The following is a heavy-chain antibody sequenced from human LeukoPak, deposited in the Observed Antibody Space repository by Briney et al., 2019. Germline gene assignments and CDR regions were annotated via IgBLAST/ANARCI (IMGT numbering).Heavy chain of an antibody. CDR3: AKFLPTHIVVANYYFDY. CDR2: ISGSGGST. Sequence: TGGSLRLSCAASGFTFSSYGMSWVRQAPGKGLEWASAISGSGGSTYYADSVKGRFTISRDNSKNTLYLQMNSLRAEDTAVYYCAKFLPTHIVVANYYFDYWGQEPWPPSPQ. D-gene: IGHD2-21*01. CDR1: GFTFSSYG. J-gene: IGHJ4*01. V-gene: IGHV3-23*01.